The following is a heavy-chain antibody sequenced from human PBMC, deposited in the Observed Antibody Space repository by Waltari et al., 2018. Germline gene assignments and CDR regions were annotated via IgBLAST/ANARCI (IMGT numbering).Heavy chain of an antibody. J-gene: IGHJ4*02. D-gene: IGHD1-26*01. CDR2: ITVTGSDT. V-gene: IGHV3-23*04. CDR1: GFTFSRYA. CDR3: VKGSGGSRPYYFDS. Sequence: EVQLEESGGGLVQPGGSLRLPCAASGFTFSRYAMAWVRQVPGKGLELISEITVTGSDTDYAGSVKGRLTISRDHSLYLQMKSLRVEDTAVYYCVKGSGGSRPYYFDSWGQGTLVTVSS.